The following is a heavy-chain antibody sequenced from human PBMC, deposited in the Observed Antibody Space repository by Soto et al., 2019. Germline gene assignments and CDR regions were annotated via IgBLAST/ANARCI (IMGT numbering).Heavy chain of an antibody. CDR3: ARDPPLWFGGNYYYYYGMDV. CDR1: GFTFSSYS. CDR2: ISSSSSTI. J-gene: IGHJ6*02. Sequence: QPGGSLRLSCAASGFTFSSYSMNWVRQAPGKGLEWVSYISSSSSTIYYADSVKGRFTISRDNAKNSLYLQMNSLRDEDTAVYYCARDPPLWFGGNYYYYYGMDVWGQGTTVTVSS. V-gene: IGHV3-48*02. D-gene: IGHD3-10*01.